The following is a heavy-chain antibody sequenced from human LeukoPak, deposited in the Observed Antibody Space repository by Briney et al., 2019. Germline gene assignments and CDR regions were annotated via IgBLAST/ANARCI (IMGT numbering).Heavy chain of an antibody. CDR2: IIPIFGTA. V-gene: IGHV1-69*06. J-gene: IGHJ5*02. D-gene: IGHD3-22*01. CDR3: ARKVPNDSSGYYYQGQFDP. CDR1: VGTFSRYA. Sequence: SVKVSCKASVGTFSRYAISWVRQAPVQRLEWVGGIIPIFGTANYAQKFQGRVTITADKSTSTAYMELSSLRSEDTAVYYCARKVPNDSSGYYYQGQFDPWGQGTLVTVSS.